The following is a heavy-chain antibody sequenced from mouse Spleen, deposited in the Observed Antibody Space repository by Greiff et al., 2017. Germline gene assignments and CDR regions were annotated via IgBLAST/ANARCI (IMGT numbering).Heavy chain of an antibody. Sequence: ESGPGLVKPSQSLSLTCSVTGYSITSGYYWNWIRQFPGNKLEWMGYISYDGSNNYNPSLKNRISITRDTSKNQFFLKLNSVTTEDTATYYCARGDYSNPFDYWGQGTTLTVSS. V-gene: IGHV3-6*01. D-gene: IGHD2-5*01. J-gene: IGHJ2*01. CDR3: ARGDYSNPFDY. CDR2: ISYDGSN. CDR1: GYSITSGYY.